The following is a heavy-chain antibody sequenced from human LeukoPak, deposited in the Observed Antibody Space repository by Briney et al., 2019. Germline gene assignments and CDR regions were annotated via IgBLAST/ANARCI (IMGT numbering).Heavy chain of an antibody. D-gene: IGHD5-18*01. J-gene: IGHJ4*02. V-gene: IGHV6-1*01. Sequence: SQTLSLTCALSGDSVSSNSAAWDWVRQSPSRGLEWLGRTYYRSKWYNDYAVSVKSRITINPDTSKNQFSLQLNSVTPEDTAVYYCARGSGDTVPTDYWGQGTLVTVSS. CDR3: ARGSGDTVPTDY. CDR2: TYYRSKWYN. CDR1: GDSVSSNSAA.